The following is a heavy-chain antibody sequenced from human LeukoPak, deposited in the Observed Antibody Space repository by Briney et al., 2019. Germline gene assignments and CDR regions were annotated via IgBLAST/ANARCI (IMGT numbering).Heavy chain of an antibody. J-gene: IGHJ4*02. CDR3: ARYTSSISFDY. CDR1: GFTFSSYE. CDR2: ISSSGSTT. V-gene: IGHV3-48*03. D-gene: IGHD6-6*01. Sequence: GGSLRLSCAASGFTFSSYEMNWVRQAPGKGLEWLSYISSSGSTTHYADSVKGRFTISRDNVKNSLYVQMNSLRAEDTAVYYCARYTSSISFDYWGQGTLVTVSS.